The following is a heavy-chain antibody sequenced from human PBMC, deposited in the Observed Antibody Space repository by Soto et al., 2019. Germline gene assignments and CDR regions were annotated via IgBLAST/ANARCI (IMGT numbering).Heavy chain of an antibody. Sequence: SETLSLTCTVSGGSISSYYWSWIRQPPGKGLEWIGYIYYSGSTNYNPSLKSRVTISVDTSKNQFSLKLSSVTAADTAVYYCARQVYSSSWCYFDYWGQGTLVTVSS. CDR1: GGSISSYY. CDR2: IYYSGST. D-gene: IGHD6-13*01. CDR3: ARQVYSSSWCYFDY. J-gene: IGHJ4*02. V-gene: IGHV4-59*08.